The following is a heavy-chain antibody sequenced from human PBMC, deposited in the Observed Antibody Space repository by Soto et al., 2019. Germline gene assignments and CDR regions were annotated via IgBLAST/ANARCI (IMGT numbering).Heavy chain of an antibody. D-gene: IGHD3-3*01. Sequence: ASVKDSCKASGYTFTSYGISWVRQAPGQGLEWMGWISAYNGNTNYAQKLQGRVTMTTDTSTSTAYMELRSLRSDDTAVYYCGREYYDFWSGQHENYGMDVWGQGTTVTVSS. CDR3: GREYYDFWSGQHENYGMDV. CDR2: ISAYNGNT. V-gene: IGHV1-18*01. J-gene: IGHJ6*02. CDR1: GYTFTSYG.